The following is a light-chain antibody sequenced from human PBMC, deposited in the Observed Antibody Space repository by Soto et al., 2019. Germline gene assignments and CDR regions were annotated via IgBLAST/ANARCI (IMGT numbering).Light chain of an antibody. V-gene: IGKV1-5*01. CDR1: QSISSW. CDR3: QQRRT. Sequence: DIQMTQSPSTLSASVGDRVTITCRASQSISSWLAWYQQKPGKAPKLLIYDASSLEGGVPSRFSGSGSGTEFTLTISSLEPEDFAVYYCQQRRTFGQGTKVDI. CDR2: DAS. J-gene: IGKJ1*01.